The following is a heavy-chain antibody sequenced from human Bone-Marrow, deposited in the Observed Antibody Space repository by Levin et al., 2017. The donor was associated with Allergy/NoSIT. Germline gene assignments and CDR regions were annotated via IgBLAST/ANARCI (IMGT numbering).Heavy chain of an antibody. CDR3: AKETLGGYDYVWGSYRYTDY. V-gene: IGHV3-7*01. D-gene: IGHD3-16*02. CDR2: IKHDGSER. CDR1: GLSFSSYW. Sequence: ASVKVSCAASGLSFSSYWMTWVRQAPGKGLEWVATIKHDGSERYYVDSVKGRFTISRDNAKNSLYLQMNSLRVEDTAVYYCAKETLGGYDYVWGSYRYTDYWGQGTLITV. J-gene: IGHJ4*02.